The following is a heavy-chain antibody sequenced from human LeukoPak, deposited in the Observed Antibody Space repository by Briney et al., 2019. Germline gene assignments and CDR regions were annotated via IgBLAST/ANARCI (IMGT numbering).Heavy chain of an antibody. Sequence: GGSLRLSCAASGFTFSSYAVSWVRQAPGKGLEWVSTISGSGGSTYYADSVKGRFTISRDNSKNTLYLQMNSLRAEDTAVYYCAKASHNWNYFRGAWYFDLWGRGTLVTVSS. J-gene: IGHJ2*01. CDR3: AKASHNWNYFRGAWYFDL. V-gene: IGHV3-23*01. CDR1: GFTFSSYA. CDR2: ISGSGGST. D-gene: IGHD1-7*01.